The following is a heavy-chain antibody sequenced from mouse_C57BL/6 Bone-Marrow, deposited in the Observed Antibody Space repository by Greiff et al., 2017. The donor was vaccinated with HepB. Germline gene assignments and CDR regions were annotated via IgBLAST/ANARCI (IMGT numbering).Heavy chain of an antibody. V-gene: IGHV1-50*01. Sequence: QVQLQQSGAELVKPGASVKLSCKASGYTFTSYWMQWVKQRPGQGLEWIGEIDPSDSYTNYNQKFKGKATLTVDTSSSTAYMQLSSLTSEDSAVYYCARSLITTVVSYYAMDYWGQGTSVTVSS. J-gene: IGHJ4*01. CDR2: IDPSDSYT. CDR3: ARSLITTVVSYYAMDY. CDR1: GYTFTSYW. D-gene: IGHD1-1*01.